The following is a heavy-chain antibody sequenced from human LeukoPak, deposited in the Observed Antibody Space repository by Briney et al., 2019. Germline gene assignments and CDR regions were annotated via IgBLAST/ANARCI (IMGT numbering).Heavy chain of an antibody. CDR2: ISYDGSNK. D-gene: IGHD6-25*01. V-gene: IGHV3-30*18. Sequence: GRSLRLSCAASGFTLSNYGMHWVRQAPGKGLEWVAVISYDGSNKYYADSVKGRFTISRDNSKNTLYLQMNSLRAEDTAVYYCAKGPPYSSAQYIDYWGQGTLVTVSS. CDR1: GFTLSNYG. J-gene: IGHJ4*02. CDR3: AKGPPYSSAQYIDY.